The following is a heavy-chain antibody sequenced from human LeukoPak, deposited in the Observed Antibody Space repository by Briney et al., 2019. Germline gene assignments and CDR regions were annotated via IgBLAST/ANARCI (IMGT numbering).Heavy chain of an antibody. Sequence: SGTLSLTCAVSGGSITSDNWWIWVRQPPGKGLEWIWEAYHSSITNYNPSLKSRVTMSVDKSKNQFSLSLSSVTAADTAVYHCARGLYSSDAYWGQGILVTVSS. J-gene: IGHJ4*02. CDR2: AYHSSIT. CDR3: ARGLYSSDAY. D-gene: IGHD6-19*01. V-gene: IGHV4-4*02. CDR1: GGSITSDNW.